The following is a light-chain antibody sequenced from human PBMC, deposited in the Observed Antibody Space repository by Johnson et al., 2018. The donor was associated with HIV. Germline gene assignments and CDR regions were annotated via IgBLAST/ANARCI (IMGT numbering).Light chain of an antibody. V-gene: IGLV1-51*02. J-gene: IGLJ1*01. CDR3: GTWDTSLSAGGF. CDR1: SSTIGNNY. Sequence: QSVLTQPPSVSAAPGQKVSISCSGSSSTIGNNYVSWYQVLPGTAPKLLIYKNNERPSGIPDRFSGSKSGTSATLGITGLQTGDEADYYCGTWDTSLSAGGFFGTGTKVTVL. CDR2: KNN.